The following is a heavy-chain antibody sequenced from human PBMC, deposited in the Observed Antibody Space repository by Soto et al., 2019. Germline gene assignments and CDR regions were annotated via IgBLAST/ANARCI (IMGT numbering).Heavy chain of an antibody. D-gene: IGHD3-10*01. CDR3: ARRVYGSGSYYAYYYYGMDV. Sequence: SETLSLTCTVSGGSISSSSYYWGWIRQPPGKGLEWIGSIYYSGSTYYNPSLKSRVTISVDTSKNQFSLKLSSVTAADTAVYYCARRVYGSGSYYAYYYYGMDVWGQGTTVTVSS. CDR2: IYYSGST. V-gene: IGHV4-39*01. J-gene: IGHJ6*02. CDR1: GGSISSSSYY.